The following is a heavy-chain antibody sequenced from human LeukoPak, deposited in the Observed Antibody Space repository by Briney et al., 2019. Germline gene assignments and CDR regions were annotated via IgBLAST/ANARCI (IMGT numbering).Heavy chain of an antibody. Sequence: NPSETLSLTCVVSGYSVSSNSYWAWIRQSPGKGLEWIGSIHHGGNTYYNPSLMRRVSMSIDMSKNQCSLDLSSVTAADTAAFYCARWLGNGFDMWGQGTMVTVSS. CDR1: GYSVSSNSY. CDR2: IHHGGNT. CDR3: ARWLGNGFDM. V-gene: IGHV4-38-2*01. D-gene: IGHD6-19*01. J-gene: IGHJ3*02.